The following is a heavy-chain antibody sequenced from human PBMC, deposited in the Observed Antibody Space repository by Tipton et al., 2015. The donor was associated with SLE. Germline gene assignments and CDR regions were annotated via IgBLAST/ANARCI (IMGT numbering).Heavy chain of an antibody. J-gene: IGHJ5*02. CDR3: ARHRTRHWFDP. CDR1: GGSISSGSYY. CDR2: IYTSGST. Sequence: LRLSCTVSGGSISSGSYYWSWIRQPAGKGLEWIGRIYTSGSTNYNPSLKSRVTISVDTSKNQFSLKLSSVTAADTAVYYCARHRTRHWFDPWGQGTLVTVSS. V-gene: IGHV4-61*02. D-gene: IGHD1-1*01.